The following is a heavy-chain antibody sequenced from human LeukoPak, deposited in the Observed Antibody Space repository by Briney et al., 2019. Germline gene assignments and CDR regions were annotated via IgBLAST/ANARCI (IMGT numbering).Heavy chain of an antibody. CDR2: IRYDGSNT. CDR1: GFTFSSSG. Sequence: GGSLRLSCAASGFTFSSSGVHWVRQAPGKGLEWVAFIRYDGSNTFYADSVKGRFTISRDNSKNTLYLQMNSLRAEDTAVYYCARDPAIQLWSRFDYWGQGTLVTVSS. J-gene: IGHJ4*02. CDR3: ARDPAIQLWSRFDY. D-gene: IGHD5-18*01. V-gene: IGHV3-30*02.